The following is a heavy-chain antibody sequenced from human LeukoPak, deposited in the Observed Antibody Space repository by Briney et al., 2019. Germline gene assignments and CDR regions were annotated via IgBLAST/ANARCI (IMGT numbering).Heavy chain of an antibody. CDR3: ARLDYCDSSGRYYYGMDV. CDR1: EFTFSSYW. J-gene: IGHJ6*02. CDR2: LKLDGSEE. D-gene: IGHD3-22*01. Sequence: GGSLGLSCAASEFTFSSYWMSWVRRAPGTGLEWVASLKLDGSEENYVESVKGRFTNSRANAKNSLNLQLNSLRAEDTAVFYCARLDYCDSSGRYYYGMDVWGQGTTVTVSS. V-gene: IGHV3-7*01.